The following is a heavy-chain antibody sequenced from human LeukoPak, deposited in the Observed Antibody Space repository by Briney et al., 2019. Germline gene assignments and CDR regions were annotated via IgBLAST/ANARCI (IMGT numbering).Heavy chain of an antibody. Sequence: ASVKVSCKASGYTFTGYYMHWVRQAPGQGLEWMGWINPNSGGTNYAQKFQGRVTMTRDTSISTAYMELSRLRSDDTAVYYCAREDIVVVPAAIRGENWFDPWGQGTLVTVSS. CDR1: GYTFTGYY. V-gene: IGHV1-2*02. D-gene: IGHD2-2*02. J-gene: IGHJ5*02. CDR3: AREDIVVVPAAIRGENWFDP. CDR2: INPNSGGT.